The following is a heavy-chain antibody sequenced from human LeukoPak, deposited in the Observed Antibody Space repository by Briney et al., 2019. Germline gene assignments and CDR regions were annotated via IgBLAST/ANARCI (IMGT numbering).Heavy chain of an antibody. CDR2: INSDGSTT. D-gene: IGHD3-22*01. V-gene: IGHV3-74*01. CDR3: VRGDSSGYYHTSGFDP. J-gene: IGHJ5*02. Sequence: GGSLRLSCAVSGFTFSRYWMHWVRQAPGKGLVWVSCINSDGSTTIYADSVKGRFTISRDNAKNTLYLQMNSLRAEDTAVYYCVRGDSSGYYHTSGFDPWGQGTLVTVSS. CDR1: GFTFSRYW.